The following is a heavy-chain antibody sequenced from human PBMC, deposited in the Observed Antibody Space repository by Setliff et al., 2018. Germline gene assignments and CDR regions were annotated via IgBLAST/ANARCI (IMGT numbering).Heavy chain of an antibody. CDR2: IIPLSDIT. V-gene: IGHV1-69*10. D-gene: IGHD3-10*01. CDR3: ARVGVRGVMSAYFDF. J-gene: IGHJ4*02. CDR1: GGAFTSHG. Sequence: SVKVSCKVSGGAFTSHGVSWVRQAPGQGLEWMGGIIPLSDITSYAQTLQGRVTITADKSTNTVNMELSSLRSEDTAVYYCARVGVRGVMSAYFDFWGQGTQVTVSS.